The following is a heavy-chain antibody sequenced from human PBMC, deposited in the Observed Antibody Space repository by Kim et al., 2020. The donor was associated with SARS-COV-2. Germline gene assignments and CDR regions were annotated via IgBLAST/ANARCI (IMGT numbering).Heavy chain of an antibody. CDR2: IYTSGST. J-gene: IGHJ4*02. D-gene: IGHD3-10*01. V-gene: IGHV4-61*02. CDR1: GGSISSGSYY. CDR3: ARALNRYYYGSGSYYPYFDD. Sequence: SETLSLTCTVSGGSISSGSYYWSWIRQPAGKGLEWIGRIYTSGSTNNNLSLKSRVTISVDTSKNQFSLRLSSVTAADAAVYYCARALNRYYYGSGSYYPYFDDRGQGTLVTVSS.